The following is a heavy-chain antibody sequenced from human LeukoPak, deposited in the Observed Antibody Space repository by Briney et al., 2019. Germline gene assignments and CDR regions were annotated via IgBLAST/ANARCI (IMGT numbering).Heavy chain of an antibody. V-gene: IGHV3-48*03. CDR3: ARDATTELGTVYMDV. D-gene: IGHD4-17*01. CDR2: ISTSGSSI. Sequence: GGSLRLSCAASGFTFSTYEINWVRQAPGKGLEWLSHISTSGSSIHYADSVKGRFTISRDNAKNSLYLQMNRLRVEDTAVYYCARDATTELGTVYMDVWGKGTTVTISS. CDR1: GFTFSTYE. J-gene: IGHJ6*03.